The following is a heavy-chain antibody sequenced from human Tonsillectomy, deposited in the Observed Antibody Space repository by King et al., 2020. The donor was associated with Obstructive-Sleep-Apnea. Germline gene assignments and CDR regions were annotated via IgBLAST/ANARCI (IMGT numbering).Heavy chain of an antibody. CDR1: VFSFINAW. J-gene: IGHJ4*02. D-gene: IGHD3/OR15-3a*01. Sequence: VQLVESGGGLVKPGGSLRLSCAASVFSFINAWMSWVRQARGKGLEWVGRIRSKTDGGTVDYAAPVKGRFTISSDDSKSTLFLQVNSLKIEDTGMYYCTPDPRTGRDYWGQGALVTVSS. V-gene: IGHV3-15*01. CDR3: TPDPRTGRDY. CDR2: IRSKTDGGTV.